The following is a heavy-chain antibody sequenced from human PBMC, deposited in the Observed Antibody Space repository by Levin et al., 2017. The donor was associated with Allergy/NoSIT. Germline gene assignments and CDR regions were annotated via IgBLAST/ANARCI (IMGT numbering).Heavy chain of an antibody. CDR3: ARLLGAFDI. CDR1: GFTFSGSA. Sequence: ASVKVSCAASGFTFSGSAMHWVRQASGKGLEWVGRIRSKANSYATAYAASVKGRFTISRDDSKNTAYLQMNSLKTEDTAVYYCARLLGAFDIWGQGTMVTVSS. V-gene: IGHV3-73*01. D-gene: IGHD3-16*01. CDR2: IRSKANSYAT. J-gene: IGHJ3*02.